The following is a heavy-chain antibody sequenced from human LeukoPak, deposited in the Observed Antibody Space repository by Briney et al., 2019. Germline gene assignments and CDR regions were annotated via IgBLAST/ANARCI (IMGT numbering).Heavy chain of an antibody. V-gene: IGHV3-20*04. CDR3: ASGGIYYGAAFDF. Sequence: PGGSLRLSCAASGFTFSSYGMHWVHQAPGKGLEWVSGINWNGGSTGYADSVKGRFTISRDNAKNSLYLQMNSLRAEDTALYYCASGGIYYGAAFDFWGQGTLVTVSS. D-gene: IGHD1-26*01. CDR1: GFTFSSYG. CDR2: INWNGGST. J-gene: IGHJ4*02.